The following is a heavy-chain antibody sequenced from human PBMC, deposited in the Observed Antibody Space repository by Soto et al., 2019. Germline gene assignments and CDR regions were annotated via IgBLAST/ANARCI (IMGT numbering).Heavy chain of an antibody. D-gene: IGHD4-17*01. Sequence: VASVKVSCKASGYTFTSYAMHWVRQAPGQRLEWMGWINAGNGNTKYSQKFQGRVTITRDTSASTAYMELSSLRSEDTAVYYCARGYVPTLYGGMDVRGQGTTVTVSS. CDR1: GYTFTSYA. V-gene: IGHV1-3*01. CDR2: INAGNGNT. J-gene: IGHJ6*02. CDR3: ARGYVPTLYGGMDV.